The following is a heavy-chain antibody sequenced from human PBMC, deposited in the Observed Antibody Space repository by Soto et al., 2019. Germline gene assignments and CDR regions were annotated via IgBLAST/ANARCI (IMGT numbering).Heavy chain of an antibody. CDR1: GDSVSSNDAT. CDR2: TYYRSRWQT. V-gene: IGHV6-1*01. CDR3: ARLLGNSWLDS. J-gene: IGHJ5*01. Sequence: QVQLQQSGPGLVKPSQTLSLTCAISGDSVSSNDATWDWIRQSPSRGLEWLGRTYYRSRWQTDYEIPVKSRISINPDTSNNQVSLQLNSVTPDDTAVYYCARLLGNSWLDSWGQGTLVTVSS.